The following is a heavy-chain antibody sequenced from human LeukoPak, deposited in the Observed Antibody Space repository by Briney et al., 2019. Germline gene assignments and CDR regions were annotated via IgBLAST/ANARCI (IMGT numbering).Heavy chain of an antibody. D-gene: IGHD3-22*01. J-gene: IGHJ4*02. CDR3: ARDGIKYYDSSGYYRGLHIDY. V-gene: IGHV3-48*03. CDR1: GFTFSSYE. CDR2: ISSSGSTI. Sequence: GGSLRLSCAASGFTFSSYEMNWVRQAPGKGLEWVSYISSSGSTIYYADSVKGRFTISRDNAKNSLYLQMNSLRAEDTAVYYCARDGIKYYDSSGYYRGLHIDYWGQGTLVTVSS.